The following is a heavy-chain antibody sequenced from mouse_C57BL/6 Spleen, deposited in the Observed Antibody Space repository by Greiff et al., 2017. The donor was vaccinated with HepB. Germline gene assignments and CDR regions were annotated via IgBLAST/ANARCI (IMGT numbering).Heavy chain of an antibody. CDR2: ISSGGDYI. D-gene: IGHD2-4*01. CDR1: GFTFSSYA. Sequence: EVKLVESGEGLVKPGGSLKLSCAASGFTFSSYAMSWVRQTPEKRLEWVAYISSGGDYIYYADTVKGRFTISRDNARNTLYLQMSSLKSEDTAMYYCTRENYDYDRGYAMDYWGQGTSVTVSS. J-gene: IGHJ4*01. CDR3: TRENYDYDRGYAMDY. V-gene: IGHV5-9-1*02.